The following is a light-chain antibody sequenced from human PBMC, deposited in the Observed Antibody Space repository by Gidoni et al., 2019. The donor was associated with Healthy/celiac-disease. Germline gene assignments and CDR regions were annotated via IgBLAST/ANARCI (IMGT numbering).Light chain of an antibody. Sequence: EIVMTQSPATLSVSPGERATLSCRASQSVSSNLPWYQQKPGQAPRLLIYGASTRATGIPARFSGSGSGTEFTLTISSLQSEEFAVYYCQQYNNWPRPSFXXXTKLEIK. CDR1: QSVSSN. CDR2: GAS. CDR3: QQYNNWPRPS. V-gene: IGKV3-15*01. J-gene: IGKJ2*03.